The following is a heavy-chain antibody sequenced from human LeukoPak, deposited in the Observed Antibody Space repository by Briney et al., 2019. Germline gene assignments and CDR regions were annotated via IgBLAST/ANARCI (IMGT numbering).Heavy chain of an antibody. CDR3: ATGVGATNWFDP. CDR2: FEPEDGET. Sequence: ASVKVSCKVSGYTLTELSMHWVRQAPGKGLEWMGGFEPEDGETIYAQKFQGRVTMTEDTSTDTAYMELSSLRSEDTAVYYCATGVGATNWFDPWGQGTLVTVSS. J-gene: IGHJ5*02. V-gene: IGHV1-24*01. CDR1: GYTLTELS. D-gene: IGHD1-26*01.